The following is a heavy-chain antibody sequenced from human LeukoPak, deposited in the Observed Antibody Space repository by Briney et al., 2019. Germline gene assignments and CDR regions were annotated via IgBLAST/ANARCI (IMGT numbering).Heavy chain of an antibody. D-gene: IGHD1-20*01. CDR2: IGTAGDT. V-gene: IGHV3-13*01. CDR3: ARVNWNDASGHYYYYMDV. Sequence: GGSLRLSCAASGFTFSSHDMHWVRQATGKGLEWVSAIGTAGDTYYPGSVKGRFTISRENAKNSLYLQMNSLRAGDTAVYYCARVNWNDASGHYYYYMDVWGKGTTVTVSS. CDR1: GFTFSSHD. J-gene: IGHJ6*03.